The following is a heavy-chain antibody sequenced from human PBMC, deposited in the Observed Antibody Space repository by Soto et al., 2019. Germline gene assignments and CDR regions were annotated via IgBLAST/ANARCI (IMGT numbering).Heavy chain of an antibody. J-gene: IGHJ6*02. D-gene: IGHD3-3*01. CDR3: ATDHYDLCSGYFYAYYGMDV. CDR2: IWYDGSNK. CDR1: GFTFISYG. V-gene: IGHV3-33*01. Sequence: QVQLVESGGGVVQPGRSLRLSCAASGFTFISYGMHWVRQAPGKGLDWVAVIWYDGSNKYYADSVKGRFTTSRDISKNTIYLQVNCMRAEDTAVYYCATDHYDLCSGYFYAYYGMDVCGQGTTLTVSS.